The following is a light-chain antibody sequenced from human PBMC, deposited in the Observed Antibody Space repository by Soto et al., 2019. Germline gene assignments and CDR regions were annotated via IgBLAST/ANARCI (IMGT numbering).Light chain of an antibody. Sequence: SYELTQPPSVSAAPGQSARITCAGDNIGSQSVHWYQQRPGQAPVLVVYDDNHRPSGIPDRFSGSNSGSTATLTISRVEVGDEADYYCQLWDGGSDQSGVFGTGTKVTVL. CDR3: QLWDGGSDQSGV. V-gene: IGLV3-21*02. CDR1: NIGSQS. J-gene: IGLJ1*01. CDR2: DDN.